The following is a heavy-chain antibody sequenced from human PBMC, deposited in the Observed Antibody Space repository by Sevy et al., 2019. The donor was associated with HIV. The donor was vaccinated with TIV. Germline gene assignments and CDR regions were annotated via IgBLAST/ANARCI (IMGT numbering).Heavy chain of an antibody. CDR1: GFTFSSYK. Sequence: GGSLRLSCAASGFTFSSYKMIWVRQAPGKGLEWVSSISSSSTYIAYADSVKGRFTISRDNAENSLFLQMNSLRAEDTAVYYCASLYNGFDYWGQGTLVTVSS. V-gene: IGHV3-21*01. CDR3: ASLYNGFDY. J-gene: IGHJ4*02. D-gene: IGHD1-20*01. CDR2: ISSSSTYI.